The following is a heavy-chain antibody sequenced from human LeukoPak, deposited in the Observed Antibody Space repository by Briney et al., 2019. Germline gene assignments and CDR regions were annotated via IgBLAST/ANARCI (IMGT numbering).Heavy chain of an antibody. CDR2: IYHSGST. V-gene: IGHV4-38-2*02. Sequence: SETLSLTCTVSGYSISSGYYWGWIRQPPGKGLEWIGIIYHSGSTYYNPSLKSRVTISVDTSKNQFSLKLSSVTAADTAVYYCARDSRLEHLPPPYRIAVAGTDYYYGMDVWGQGTTVTVSS. D-gene: IGHD6-19*01. CDR1: GYSISSGYY. CDR3: ARDSRLEHLPPPYRIAVAGTDYYYGMDV. J-gene: IGHJ6*02.